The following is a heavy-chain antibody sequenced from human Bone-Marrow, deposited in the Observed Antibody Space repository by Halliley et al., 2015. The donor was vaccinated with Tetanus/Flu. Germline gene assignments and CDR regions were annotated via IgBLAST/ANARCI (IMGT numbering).Heavy chain of an antibody. CDR2: IYYSGTT. CDR3: ARGHSYGSGSYYAQD. J-gene: IGHJ4*02. V-gene: IGHV4-31*11. CDR1: GFSIGSGGYY. Sequence: TLSLTCAVSGFSIGSGGYYWSWIRQHPGKGLEWIGHIYYSGTTYYNPSLKSRLTISVDTSKNQFSLKLNSVTAADTAVYFCARGHSYGSGSYYAQDWGQGTLVTVSS. D-gene: IGHD3-10*01.